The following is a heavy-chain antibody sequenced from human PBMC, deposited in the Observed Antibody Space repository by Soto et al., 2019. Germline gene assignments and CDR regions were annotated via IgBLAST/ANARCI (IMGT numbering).Heavy chain of an antibody. V-gene: IGHV3-9*01. Sequence: GGSLRLSCAASGFTFDDYAMHWVRQAPGKGLEWVSGISWNSGSIGYADSVKGRFTISRDNAKNSLYLQMNSLRAEDTALYYCAKDIIPGAAAGNFDYWGQGTLVTVSS. D-gene: IGHD6-13*01. CDR1: GFTFDDYA. CDR2: ISWNSGSI. CDR3: AKDIIPGAAAGNFDY. J-gene: IGHJ4*02.